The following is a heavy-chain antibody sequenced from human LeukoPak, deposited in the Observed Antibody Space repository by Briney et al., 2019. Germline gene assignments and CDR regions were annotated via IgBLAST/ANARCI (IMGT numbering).Heavy chain of an antibody. V-gene: IGHV3-30*18. CDR3: AKDVVVVAATHLPDY. CDR1: GFTFSSYG. CDR2: ISYDGSNK. Sequence: GSLRLSCAASGFTFSSYGMHWVRQAPGKGLEWVAVISYDGSNKYYADSVKGRFTISRDNSKNTLYLQMNSLRAEDTAVYYCAKDVVVVAATHLPDYWGREPWSPSPQ. D-gene: IGHD2-15*01. J-gene: IGHJ4*02.